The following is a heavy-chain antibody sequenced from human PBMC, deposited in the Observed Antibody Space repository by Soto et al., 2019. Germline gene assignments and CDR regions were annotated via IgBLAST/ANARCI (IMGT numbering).Heavy chain of an antibody. V-gene: IGHV4-34*01. CDR2: INHSGST. CDR1: GGSFSGYY. J-gene: IGHJ4*02. Sequence: QVQPQQWGAGLLKPSETLSLTCAVYGGSFSGYYWSWIRQPPGKGLEWIGEINHSGSTNYNPSLKSRVTISVDTSKNQFSLKLSSVTAADTAVYYCASYMVRGLDYWGQGTLVTVSS. D-gene: IGHD3-10*01. CDR3: ASYMVRGLDY.